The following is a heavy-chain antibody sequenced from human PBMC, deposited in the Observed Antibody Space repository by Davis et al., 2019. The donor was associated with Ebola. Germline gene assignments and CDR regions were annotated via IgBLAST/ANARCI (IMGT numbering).Heavy chain of an antibody. J-gene: IGHJ6*02. CDR2: MNPNSGNT. CDR1: GYTFTSYD. D-gene: IGHD1-26*01. V-gene: IGHV1-8*01. CDR3: ASYAGTGAALYGMDV. Sequence: ASVKVSCKASGYTFTSYDINWVRQATGQELEWMGWMNPNSGNTGYAQKFQGRVTMTRNTSISTAYMELSSLRSEDTAVYYCASYAGTGAALYGMDVWGQGTTVTVSS.